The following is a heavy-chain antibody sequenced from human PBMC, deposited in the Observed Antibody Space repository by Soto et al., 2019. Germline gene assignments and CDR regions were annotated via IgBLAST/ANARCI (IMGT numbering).Heavy chain of an antibody. D-gene: IGHD3-10*01. V-gene: IGHV4-61*01. J-gene: IGHJ4*02. CDR3: ATSESYDLGY. CDR2: IYYSGST. Sequence: SETLSLTCTVSGGSVSSGSYYWSWIRQPPGKGLEWIGYIYYSGSTNYNPSLKSRVTISVDTSKNQFSLKLSSVTAADTAVYYCATSESYDLGYWGQGTLVTVSS. CDR1: GGSVSSGSYY.